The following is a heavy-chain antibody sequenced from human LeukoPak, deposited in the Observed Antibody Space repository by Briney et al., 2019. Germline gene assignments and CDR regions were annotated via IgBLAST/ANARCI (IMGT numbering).Heavy chain of an antibody. CDR3: ARGGRYYGGVTRAYAFDI. Sequence: PSETLSLTCAVSGGSISSGGYSWSWIRQPPGKGLEWIGYIYHSGSTYYNPSLKSRVTISVDRSKNQFSLKLSSVTAADTAVYYCARGGRYYGGVTRAYAFDIWGQGTMVTVSS. D-gene: IGHD1-26*01. J-gene: IGHJ3*02. CDR2: IYHSGST. V-gene: IGHV4-30-2*01. CDR1: GGSISSGGYS.